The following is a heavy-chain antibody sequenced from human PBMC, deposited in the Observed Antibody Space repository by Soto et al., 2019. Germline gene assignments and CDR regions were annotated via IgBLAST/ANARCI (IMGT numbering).Heavy chain of an antibody. Sequence: PSETLSLTCTVSGGSISSYYWSWIRQPPGKGLEWIGYIYYSGSTNYNPSLKSRVTISVDTSKNQFSLKLSSVTAADTAVYYCARVSWSKYFDYWGQGTLVTVSS. CDR3: ARVSWSKYFDY. CDR1: GGSISSYY. D-gene: IGHD6-13*01. CDR2: IYYSGST. V-gene: IGHV4-59*01. J-gene: IGHJ4*02.